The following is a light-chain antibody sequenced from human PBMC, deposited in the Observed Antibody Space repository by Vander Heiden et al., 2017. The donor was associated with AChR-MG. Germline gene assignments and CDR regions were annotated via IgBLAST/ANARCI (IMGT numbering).Light chain of an antibody. CDR1: SSDVGDYNY. J-gene: IGLJ1*01. CDR3: SSYTSSSTPV. Sequence: QPALTQPASVSGSPGQSITISCTGTSSDVGDYNYVSWYQQHPGKAPKLMIYDVSNRPSGVSNRFSGSKCGNTASLTISGLQAEDEADYYCSSYTSSSTPVFGTGTKVTVL. CDR2: DVS. V-gene: IGLV2-14*01.